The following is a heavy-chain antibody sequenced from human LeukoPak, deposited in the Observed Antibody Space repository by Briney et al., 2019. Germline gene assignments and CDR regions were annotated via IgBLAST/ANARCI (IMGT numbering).Heavy chain of an antibody. V-gene: IGHV1-69*05. CDR2: IIPIFGTA. D-gene: IGHD6-6*01. CDR1: VGTFSNYA. CDR3: ARGRVVAAFPLFDY. J-gene: IGHJ4*02. Sequence: SSVKVSFKASVGTFSNYAIGWVRQPPGQGLEWMGGIIPIFGTANYAQKFQGRVTITKDEYTSTDYMELSSMRSEDTAVYYCARGRVVAAFPLFDYWGQGTLVTVS.